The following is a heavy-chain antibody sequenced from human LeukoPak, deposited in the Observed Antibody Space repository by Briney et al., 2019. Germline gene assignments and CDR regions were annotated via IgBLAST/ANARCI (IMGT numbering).Heavy chain of an antibody. D-gene: IGHD5-18*01. CDR2: IIPIFGTA. J-gene: IGHJ4*02. CDR1: GGTFNSYA. V-gene: IGHV1-69*05. CDR3: ASPSPAAYSYGYFDY. Sequence: SVKVSCKASGGTFNSYAISWVRQAPGQGLEWMGGIIPIFGTANYAQKFQGRVTITTDESTSTAYMELSSLRSEDTAVYYCASPSPAAYSYGYFDYWGQGTLATVSS.